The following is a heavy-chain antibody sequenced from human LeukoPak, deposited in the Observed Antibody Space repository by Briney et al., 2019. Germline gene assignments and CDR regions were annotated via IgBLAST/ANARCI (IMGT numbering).Heavy chain of an antibody. J-gene: IGHJ4*02. D-gene: IGHD3-22*01. CDR2: ISSSSSTI. CDR1: GFTFSSYS. CDR3: AKRAPMASGYSY. V-gene: IGHV3-48*04. Sequence: GGSLRLSCAASGFTFSSYSMNWVRQAPGKGLEWVSYISSSSSTIYSADSVTGRFTISRDNAKNSLYLQMNSLRAEDTAVYYCAKRAPMASGYSYWGQGALVTVSS.